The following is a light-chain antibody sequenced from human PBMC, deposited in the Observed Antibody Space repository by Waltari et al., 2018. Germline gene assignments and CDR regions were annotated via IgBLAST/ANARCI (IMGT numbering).Light chain of an antibody. V-gene: IGLV1-51*01. CDR3: GTWDMSLTVYVI. CDR1: SSKLGNNY. J-gene: IGLJ2*01. CDR2: DNK. Sequence: QSVLPQTPSVSAAPGQKVTISCSGSSSKLGNNYVSWYQQLPATAPKLLVYDNKKRPSVIPDRFSRCKTGTTATLGRTGLQTRHEAYYYCGTWDMSLTVYVIFGGGTKLSVL.